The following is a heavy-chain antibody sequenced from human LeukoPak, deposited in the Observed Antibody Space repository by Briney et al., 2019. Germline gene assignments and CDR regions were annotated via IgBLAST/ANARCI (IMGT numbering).Heavy chain of an antibody. J-gene: IGHJ5*02. CDR2: INHSGST. V-gene: IGHV4-34*01. Sequence: PSETLSLTCAVCGGSFSGYYWSWIRQPPGKGLEWIGEINHSGSTNYNPSLKSRVTISVDTSKNQFSLKLSSVTAADTAVYYCARALIAAAGTGWFDPWGQGTLVTVSS. CDR3: ARALIAAAGTGWFDP. CDR1: GGSFSGYY. D-gene: IGHD6-13*01.